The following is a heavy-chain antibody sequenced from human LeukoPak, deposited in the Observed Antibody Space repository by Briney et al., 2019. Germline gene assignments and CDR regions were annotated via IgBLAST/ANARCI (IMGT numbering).Heavy chain of an antibody. D-gene: IGHD2-2*01. J-gene: IGHJ4*02. Sequence: GGPLRLSCAASGFTFSSYAMSWVRQAPGKGLEWVSAISGSGGSTYYADSVKGRFTISRDNSKNTLYLQMNSLRAEDTAVYYCAKDTVVVPAAEFDYWGQGTLVTVSS. CDR2: ISGSGGST. V-gene: IGHV3-23*01. CDR3: AKDTVVVPAAEFDY. CDR1: GFTFSSYA.